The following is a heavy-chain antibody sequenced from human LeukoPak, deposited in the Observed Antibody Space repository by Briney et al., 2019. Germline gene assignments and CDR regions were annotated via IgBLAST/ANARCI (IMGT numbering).Heavy chain of an antibody. CDR2: IYYSGST. D-gene: IGHD5-18*01. CDR3: ATGSDTAMVTPEMDWYFDL. V-gene: IGHV4-39*01. Sequence: PSETLSLTCSVSGGSISSSSYYWGWIRQPPGKGLEWIGSIYYSGSTYYNPSLKSRVTISVDTSKNQFSLKLSSVTAADTAVYYCATGSDTAMVTPEMDWYFDLWGRGTLVTVSS. CDR1: GGSISSSSYY. J-gene: IGHJ2*01.